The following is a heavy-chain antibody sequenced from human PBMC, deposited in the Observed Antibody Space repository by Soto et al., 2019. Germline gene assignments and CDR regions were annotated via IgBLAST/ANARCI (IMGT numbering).Heavy chain of an antibody. CDR1: GFPFGNFL. J-gene: IGHJ4*02. CDR2: IRSQPYGGTA. D-gene: IGHD3-10*01. V-gene: IGHV3-49*03. CDR3: IGSFPF. Sequence: GGSLRLSCTASGFPFGNFLMSWFRQAPGKGMEWVGFIRSQPYGGTAEYAASVRSRFTISRDDSKGNAYLQMNSLQTEDSGVYYCIGSFPFWGQGTLVTVSS.